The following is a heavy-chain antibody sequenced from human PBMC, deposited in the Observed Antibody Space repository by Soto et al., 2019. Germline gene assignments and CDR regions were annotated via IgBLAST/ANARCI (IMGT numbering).Heavy chain of an antibody. D-gene: IGHD6-6*01. Sequence: QITLKESGPTLVKPTQTLTLTCTFSGFSLSTSGVGVGWIRQPPGKALEWLALIYWDDDKRYSPSLKSRLTITKDTSKNQVVLTMTNMDPVDTATYYCAHSPDEIEYSSTMYYFDYWGQGTLVTVSS. CDR1: GFSLSTSGVG. CDR3: AHSPDEIEYSSTMYYFDY. J-gene: IGHJ4*02. CDR2: IYWDDDK. V-gene: IGHV2-5*02.